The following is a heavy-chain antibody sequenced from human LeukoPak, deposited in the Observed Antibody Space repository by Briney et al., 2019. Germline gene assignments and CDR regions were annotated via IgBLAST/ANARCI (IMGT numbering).Heavy chain of an antibody. Sequence: ASVKVSCKASGYTFTSYDIIWVRHAPGPGLDWMGWMNPNSGNTVYAQQFQGRVTITRNTSVTTAYMELSSLRAEDTAVYYCARTRLIVVSDYWGQGTLVTVSS. CDR3: ARTRLIVVSDY. J-gene: IGHJ4*02. CDR1: GYTFTSYD. V-gene: IGHV1-8*03. CDR2: MNPNSGNT. D-gene: IGHD3-22*01.